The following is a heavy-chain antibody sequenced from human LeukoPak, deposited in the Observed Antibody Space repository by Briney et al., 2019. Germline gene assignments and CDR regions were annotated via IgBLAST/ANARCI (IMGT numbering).Heavy chain of an antibody. D-gene: IGHD3-3*01. Sequence: SVKVSCKASGGTFSSYAISWVRQAPGQGLEWMGGIIPIFGTANYAQKFQGRVTITADESTSTAYMELSSLRSEDTAVYYCARAGDDFWSGYPQYYFDYWGQGTLVTVSS. CDR2: IIPIFGTA. J-gene: IGHJ4*02. V-gene: IGHV1-69*01. CDR1: GGTFSSYA. CDR3: ARAGDDFWSGYPQYYFDY.